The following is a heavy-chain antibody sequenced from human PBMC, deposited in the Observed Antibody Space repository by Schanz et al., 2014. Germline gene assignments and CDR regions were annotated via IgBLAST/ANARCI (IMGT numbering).Heavy chain of an antibody. CDR1: GFTFSSYG. Sequence: QVQLVESGGGVVQPGGSLRLSCAASGFTFSSYGMHWVRQAPGKGLEWVAFIRYDGTNKYYVDSVKGRFTISRDNSKNTLYLQMNSLRAEDTAVYFCARDGGRDGYNLAFDVWGQGTLVTVSS. V-gene: IGHV3-30*02. CDR2: IRYDGTNK. CDR3: ARDGGRDGYNLAFDV. D-gene: IGHD5-12*01. J-gene: IGHJ3*01.